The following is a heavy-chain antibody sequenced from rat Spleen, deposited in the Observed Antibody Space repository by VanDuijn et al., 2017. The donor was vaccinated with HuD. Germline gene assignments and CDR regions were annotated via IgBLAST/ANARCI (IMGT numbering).Heavy chain of an antibody. D-gene: IGHD4-3*01. CDR1: GFTFSNYD. Sequence: EVQLVESGGGLVQPGRSLKLSCAASGFTFSNYDMAWVRQAPTKGLEWVASISPSGGSTYYRDSVKGRFTVSRDNAKSTLYLQMDSLRSEDTATYCCARRNSGPLDAWGQGASVTVSS. CDR2: ISPSGGST. V-gene: IGHV5-25*01. J-gene: IGHJ4*01. CDR3: ARRNSGPLDA.